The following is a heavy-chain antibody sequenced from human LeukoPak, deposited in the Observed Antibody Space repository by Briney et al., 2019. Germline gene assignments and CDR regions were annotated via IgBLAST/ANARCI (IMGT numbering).Heavy chain of an antibody. D-gene: IGHD3-22*01. CDR2: ISGDNGNT. J-gene: IGHJ4*02. Sequence: ASVKVSCKASGYTFMHYGISWVRQAPGQGLEWMAWISGDNGNTKYSQNFQGRVTMTTDTSTSTAFMELRSLRSDDTAVYYCARSGVGYFYDNTGYYPLDYWGQGTLVTVSS. V-gene: IGHV1-18*01. CDR1: GYTFMHYG. CDR3: ARSGVGYFYDNTGYYPLDY.